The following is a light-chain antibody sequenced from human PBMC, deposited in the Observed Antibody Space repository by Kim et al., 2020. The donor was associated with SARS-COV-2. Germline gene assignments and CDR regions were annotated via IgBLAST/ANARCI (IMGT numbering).Light chain of an antibody. CDR3: QQYETYWT. CDR2: KAS. Sequence: DIQMTQSPSTLSASVGDRVTITCRASQNIDNWLAWYQQKPGKAPKLLIYKASRLHSGVPSRFSGSGSGTEFTLTISGLQPDDFGIYFCQQYETYWTFGLGTKVDIK. J-gene: IGKJ1*01. V-gene: IGKV1-5*03. CDR1: QNIDNW.